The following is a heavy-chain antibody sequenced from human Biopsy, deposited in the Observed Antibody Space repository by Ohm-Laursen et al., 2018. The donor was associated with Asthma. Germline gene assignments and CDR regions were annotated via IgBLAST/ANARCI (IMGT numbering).Heavy chain of an antibody. CDR2: IKHDGTEK. D-gene: IGHD5-12*01. Sequence: SLRLSCAASGFTFGDYWMSWVRQVPGKGLEWVANIKHDGTEKNHVDSLKGRFTISRDNSKNTLYLQMSSLRTEDTAVYYCAKRRGYSGHDNDYWGQGTLVIVSS. CDR1: GFTFGDYW. CDR3: AKRRGYSGHDNDY. J-gene: IGHJ4*02. V-gene: IGHV3-7*01.